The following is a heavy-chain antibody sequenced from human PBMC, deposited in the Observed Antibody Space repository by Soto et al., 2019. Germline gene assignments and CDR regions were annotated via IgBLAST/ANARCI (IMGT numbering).Heavy chain of an antibody. Sequence: PSETLSLTCTVSGGSISSYYWSWIRQPPGKGLEWIGYIYYSGSTNYNPSLKSRVTISVRTSKNQFSLKLSSGTDAETALYCWGSADDSSDARSFDPWGQGTQVTVSS. D-gene: IGHD4-17*01. J-gene: IGHJ5*02. CDR2: IYYSGST. CDR3: GSADDSSDARSFDP. V-gene: IGHV4-59*01. CDR1: GGSISSYY.